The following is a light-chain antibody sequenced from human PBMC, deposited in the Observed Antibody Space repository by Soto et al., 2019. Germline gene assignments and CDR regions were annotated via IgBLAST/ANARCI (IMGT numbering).Light chain of an antibody. CDR3: QQSDNLPLT. J-gene: IGKJ4*01. Sequence: DIQMTQSPSSLSASVGDRVTITCHASQDINNYLNWYQQKPGKAPNLLIFDASKLGTGVPSRFSGSGYGTDFTFTISSLQPEGIATYYCQQSDNLPLTFGGGTKVEIK. CDR2: DAS. CDR1: QDINNY. V-gene: IGKV1-33*01.